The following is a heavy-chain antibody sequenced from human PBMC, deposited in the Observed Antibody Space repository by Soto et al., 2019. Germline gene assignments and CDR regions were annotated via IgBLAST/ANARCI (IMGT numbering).Heavy chain of an antibody. CDR3: ARDPSGSYFDY. CDR1: GFPFRSES. CDR2: ISSSSSYI. J-gene: IGHJ4*02. Sequence: CLTVSSAASGFPFRSESINWVCQAPGKGLEWVSSISSSSSYIYYADSVKGRFTISRDNAKNSLHLQMNSLRAEDTAVYYCARDPSGSYFDYWGQGTLVTVSS. D-gene: IGHD1-26*01. V-gene: IGHV3-21*01.